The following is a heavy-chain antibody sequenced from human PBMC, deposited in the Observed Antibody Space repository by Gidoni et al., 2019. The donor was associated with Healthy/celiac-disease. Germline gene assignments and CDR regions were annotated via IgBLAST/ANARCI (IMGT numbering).Heavy chain of an antibody. Sequence: QVQLVQSGAEVKKPGASVKVACKATGYTFTSYGISWVRQAPGQGLEWMGWISAYNGNTNYAQELQGRVTMTTDTSTSTAYMELRSLRSAATAVYYCARREVEIPVYGIGVWGQGTTVTVSS. J-gene: IGHJ6*02. D-gene: IGHD1-26*01. CDR1: GYTFTSYG. CDR2: ISAYNGNT. CDR3: ARREVEIPVYGIGV. V-gene: IGHV1-18*01.